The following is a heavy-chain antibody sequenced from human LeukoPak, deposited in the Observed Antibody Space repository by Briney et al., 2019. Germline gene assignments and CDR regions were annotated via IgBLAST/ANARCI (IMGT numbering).Heavy chain of an antibody. CDR1: GFTLSSYS. V-gene: IGHV3-48*01. CDR2: ISSGSTTI. J-gene: IGHJ4*02. Sequence: GGSLRLSCATSGFTLSSYSMNWVRQAPGKGLEWVSYISSGSTTIYYADSVKGRFTISRDNAKNSLYLQMDSLRAEDTAVYYCARDVEQWLVRVYYFDYWGQGTLVTVSS. CDR3: ARDVEQWLVRVYYFDY. D-gene: IGHD6-19*01.